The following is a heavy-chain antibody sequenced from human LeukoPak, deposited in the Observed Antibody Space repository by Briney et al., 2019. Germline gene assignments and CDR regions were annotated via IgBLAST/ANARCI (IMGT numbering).Heavy chain of an antibody. CDR2: ISSSSSYI. J-gene: IGHJ4*02. D-gene: IGHD2-2*01. V-gene: IGHV3-21*01. CDR3: ASAVPAAIEIDY. Sequence: GGSLRLSCAASGFTFSSYSMNWVRQAPGKGLEWVSSISSSSSYIYYADSVKGRFTISRDNAKNSLYLQMNSLRAEDPAVYYCASAVPAAIEIDYWGQGTLVTVSS. CDR1: GFTFSSYS.